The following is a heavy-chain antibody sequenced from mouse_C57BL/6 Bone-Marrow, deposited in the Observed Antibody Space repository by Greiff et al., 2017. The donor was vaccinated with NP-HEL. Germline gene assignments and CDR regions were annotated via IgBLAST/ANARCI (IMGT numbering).Heavy chain of an antibody. CDR1: GYTFTSYW. D-gene: IGHD1-1*01. V-gene: IGHV1-55*01. CDR3: ARERYHYSGSSYYFDY. CDR2: IYPGSGST. Sequence: VQLQQPGAELVKPGASVKMSCKASGYTFTSYWITWVKQRPGQGLEWIGDIYPGSGSTNYNEKFKSKATLTVDTSSSTAYMQLSSLTSEDSAVYYCARERYHYSGSSYYFDYWGQGTTLTVSS. J-gene: IGHJ2*01.